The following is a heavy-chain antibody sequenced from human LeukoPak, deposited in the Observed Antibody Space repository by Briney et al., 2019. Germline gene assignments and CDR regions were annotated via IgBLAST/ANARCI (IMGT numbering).Heavy chain of an antibody. Sequence: GGSLRLSCAASGFTFSSYEMNWVRQAPGKGLEWVSYISSSGSTIYYADSVKGRFTISRDNAKNSLYLQMNSLRAEDTAVYYCARDQSYYGSGSYRGLYYFDYWGQGTLVTVSS. J-gene: IGHJ4*02. D-gene: IGHD3-10*01. CDR1: GFTFSSYE. V-gene: IGHV3-48*03. CDR2: ISSSGSTI. CDR3: ARDQSYYGSGSYRGLYYFDY.